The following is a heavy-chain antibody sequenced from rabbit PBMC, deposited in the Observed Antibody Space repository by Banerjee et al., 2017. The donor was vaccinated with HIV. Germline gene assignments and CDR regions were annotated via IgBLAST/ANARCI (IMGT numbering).Heavy chain of an antibody. D-gene: IGHD2-1*01. J-gene: IGHJ4*01. CDR3: ARHDGDRGWPFNL. CDR1: GFSFSSAYW. V-gene: IGHV1S45*01. Sequence: QEQLEESGGDLVKPEGSLTLTCPASGFSFSSAYWICWARQAPGKGLEWIACIYAGSSGSTVYASWAKGRFTISKTSSTTVTLQMTSLTAADTATYFCARHDGDRGWPFNLWGPGTLVTVS. CDR2: IYAGSSGST.